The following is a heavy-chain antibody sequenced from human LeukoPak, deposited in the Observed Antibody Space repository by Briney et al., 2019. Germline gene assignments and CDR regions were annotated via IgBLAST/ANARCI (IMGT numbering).Heavy chain of an antibody. Sequence: PSETLSLTCTVSGGSISSYYWSWIRQPAGKGLEWIGRIYTSGSTNYNPSLKSRVTMSVDTSKNQFSLKLSSVTAADTAVYYCARDLGSSGWYGTLRPHWFDPWGQGTLVTVSS. CDR2: IYTSGST. V-gene: IGHV4-4*07. J-gene: IGHJ5*02. CDR3: ARDLGSSGWYGTLRPHWFDP. D-gene: IGHD6-19*01. CDR1: GGSISSYY.